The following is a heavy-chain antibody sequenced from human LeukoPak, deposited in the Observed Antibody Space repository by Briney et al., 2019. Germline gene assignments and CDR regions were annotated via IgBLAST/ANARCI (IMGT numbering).Heavy chain of an antibody. J-gene: IGHJ5*02. Sequence: GGSLRLSCVASGFTLRTYVMNWVRQAPGKGLEWVSAISGSGDSTYYADSVKGRFTISRDNSKNTLYLQMNSLRAEDTAVYYCAKLGTPWGQGTLVTVSS. CDR3: AKLGTP. V-gene: IGHV3-23*01. CDR2: ISGSGDST. CDR1: GFTLRTYV. D-gene: IGHD7-27*01.